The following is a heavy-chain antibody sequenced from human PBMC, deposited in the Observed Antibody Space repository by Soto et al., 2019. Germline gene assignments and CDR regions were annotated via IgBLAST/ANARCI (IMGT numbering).Heavy chain of an antibody. CDR2: INHSGST. D-gene: IGHD6-13*01. J-gene: IGHJ6*02. CDR3: ASSRGYSSSWYDYYYGMDV. V-gene: IGHV4-34*01. Sequence: LSLTCAVYGGSFSGYYWSWIRQPPGKGLEWIGEINHSGSTNYNPSLKSRVTISVDTSKNQFSLKLSSVTAADTAVYYCASSRGYSSSWYDYYYGMDVWGQGTTVTVSS. CDR1: GGSFSGYY.